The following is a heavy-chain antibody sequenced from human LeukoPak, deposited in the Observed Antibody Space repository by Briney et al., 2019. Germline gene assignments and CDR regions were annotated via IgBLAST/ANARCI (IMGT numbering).Heavy chain of an antibody. CDR1: GFTFSNYD. CDR2: ITGSGGNT. V-gene: IGHV3-23*01. D-gene: IGHD3-22*01. J-gene: IGHJ4*02. Sequence: GGSLRLSCVTSGFTFSNYDMNWVRQAPGKGLEWVSTITGSGGNTDYADSVKGRFTISRDNSKNTLYLQMHSLRAEDTAVYYCAVDWYDSSGYGTFDYWGQGTLVTVSS. CDR3: AVDWYDSSGYGTFDY.